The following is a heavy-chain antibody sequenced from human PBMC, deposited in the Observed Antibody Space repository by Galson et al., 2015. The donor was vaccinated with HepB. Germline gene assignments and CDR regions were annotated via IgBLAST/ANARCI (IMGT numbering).Heavy chain of an antibody. CDR1: GFTFSSYA. V-gene: IGHV3-23*01. D-gene: IGHD2-15*01. Sequence: SLRLSCAASGFTFSSYAMSWVRQAPGKGLEWVSAISGSGGSTYYADSVKGRFTISRDNSKNTLYLQMNSLRAEDTAVYYCAKDNLGYGSGGSCCRGVGAFDIWGQGTMVTVSS. CDR2: ISGSGGST. J-gene: IGHJ3*02. CDR3: AKDNLGYGSGGSCCRGVGAFDI.